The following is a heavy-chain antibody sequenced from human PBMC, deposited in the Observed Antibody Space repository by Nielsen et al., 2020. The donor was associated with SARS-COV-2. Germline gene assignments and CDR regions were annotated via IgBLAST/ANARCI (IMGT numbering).Heavy chain of an antibody. Sequence: SCAASGFTFSSYWMHWVRQAPGKGLVWVSRINSDGSSTSYADSVKGRFTISRGNAKNTLYLQMNSLRAEDTAVYYCAKPLRPRSPYFDYWGQGTLVTVSS. CDR3: AKPLRPRSPYFDY. D-gene: IGHD1-14*01. V-gene: IGHV3-74*01. CDR1: GFTFSSYW. J-gene: IGHJ4*02. CDR2: INSDGSST.